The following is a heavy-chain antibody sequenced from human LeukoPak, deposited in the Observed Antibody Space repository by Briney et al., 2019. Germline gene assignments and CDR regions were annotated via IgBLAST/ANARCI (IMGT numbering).Heavy chain of an antibody. D-gene: IGHD6-6*01. J-gene: IGHJ4*02. V-gene: IGHV3-21*01. CDR3: ARGDGVEYSSSELFDY. CDR2: ISSSSSYI. CDR1: GFTFSSYN. Sequence: GGSLRLSCAASGFTFSSYNMNWVRQAPGKGLEWVSSISSSSSYIYYADSVKGRFTISRDNAKNSLYLQMNSLRAEDTAVYYCARGDGVEYSSSELFDYWGQGTLVTVSS.